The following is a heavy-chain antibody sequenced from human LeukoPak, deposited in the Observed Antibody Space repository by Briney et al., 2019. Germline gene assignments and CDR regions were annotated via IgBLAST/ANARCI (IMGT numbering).Heavy chain of an antibody. CDR3: ARFRGSHYYFDY. V-gene: IGHV3-48*02. Sequence: QPGRSLRLSCAASGFAFSDYSMNWVRQAPGKGLEWVSYISTGGTTTYYADSVKGRFTISRDNAKNSVSLYLQMNSLRDEDTAVYYCARFRGSHYYFDYWGQGTLVTVSS. CDR2: ISTGGTTT. J-gene: IGHJ4*02. CDR1: GFAFSDYS. D-gene: IGHD1-26*01.